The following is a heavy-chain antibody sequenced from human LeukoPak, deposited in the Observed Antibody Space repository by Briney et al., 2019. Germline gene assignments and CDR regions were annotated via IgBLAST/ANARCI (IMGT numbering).Heavy chain of an antibody. CDR3: ARDNYDSSGYYGYYFDY. J-gene: IGHJ4*02. D-gene: IGHD3-22*01. Sequence: PSETLSLTCTVSGGSISSYYWSWIRQPPGKGLEWIGYIYYSGSTNYNPSLKSRVTISVDTSKNQFSLKLSSATAADTAVYHCARDNYDSSGYYGYYFDYWGQGTLVTVSS. CDR1: GGSISSYY. V-gene: IGHV4-59*01. CDR2: IYYSGST.